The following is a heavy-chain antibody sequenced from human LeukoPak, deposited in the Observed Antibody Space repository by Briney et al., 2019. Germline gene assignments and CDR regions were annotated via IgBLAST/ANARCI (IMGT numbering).Heavy chain of an antibody. V-gene: IGHV1-8*01. J-gene: IGHJ6*02. CDR1: GYTFTRYD. CDR2: MNPNNGNT. CDR3: ARGFYYYGLDV. Sequence: ASVKVSCKASGYTFTRYDINWVRQAPGQGLEWLGWMNPNNGNTGYAQKFQGRVTMTRSTSIDTAYMELNTLTSDDTVAYCARGFYYYGLDVWGQGTTVTVSS.